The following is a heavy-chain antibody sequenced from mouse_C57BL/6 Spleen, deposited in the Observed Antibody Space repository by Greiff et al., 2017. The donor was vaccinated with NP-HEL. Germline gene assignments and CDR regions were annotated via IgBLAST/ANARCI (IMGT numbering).Heavy chain of an antibody. D-gene: IGHD3-3*01. CDR3: ARQRGDGYYAMDY. CDR2: IWSDGST. Sequence: VKLMESGPGLVAPSQCLSITCTVSGFSLTSYGVHWVRQPPGKGLEWLVVIWSDGSTTYNSALKSRLSISKDNSKSQVFLKMNSLQTDDTAMYYCARQRGDGYYAMDYWGQGTSVTVSS. V-gene: IGHV2-6-1*01. J-gene: IGHJ4*01. CDR1: GFSLTSYG.